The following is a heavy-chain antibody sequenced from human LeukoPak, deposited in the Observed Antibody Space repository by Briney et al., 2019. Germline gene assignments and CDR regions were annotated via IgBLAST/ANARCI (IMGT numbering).Heavy chain of an antibody. CDR2: ISSSSSYI. CDR3: ARDGTSKWLVPALYMDV. CDR1: GFTFSSYS. J-gene: IGHJ6*03. V-gene: IGHV3-21*04. D-gene: IGHD6-19*01. Sequence: GGSLRLSCAASGFTFSSYSMNWVRQAPGKGLEWVSSISSSSSYIYYADSVKGRFTISRDNAKNSLYLQMNSLRAEDTAVYYCARDGTSKWLVPALYMDVWGKGTTVTISS.